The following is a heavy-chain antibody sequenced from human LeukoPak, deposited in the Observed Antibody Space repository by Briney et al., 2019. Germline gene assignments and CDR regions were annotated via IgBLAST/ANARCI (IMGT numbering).Heavy chain of an antibody. CDR1: GGSFSGYY. J-gene: IGHJ4*02. V-gene: IGHV4-34*01. CDR3: FNPTGY. CDR2: INHSGST. Sequence: SETLSLTCAVYGGSFSGYYWSWIRQPPGKGLEWIGEINHSGSTNYNPSLKSRVTISVDTSKNQFSLKLTSVTAADTAVYYCFNPTGYWGQGTLVTVSS.